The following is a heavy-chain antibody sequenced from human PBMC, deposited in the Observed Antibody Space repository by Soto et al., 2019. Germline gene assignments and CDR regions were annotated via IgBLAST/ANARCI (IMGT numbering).Heavy chain of an antibody. V-gene: IGHV4-4*07. CDR1: GDSLCNYY. Sequence: SETLSLTCTVSGDSLCNYYCCCIRQPVGKGLEWIGRVSSSGNTNANPTLNSRATMSIDTSKNQFSLRLRSVTAADTAVYYCARADYEILTGSYAMDVWGQWTTVTV. CDR3: ARADYEILTGSYAMDV. D-gene: IGHD3-9*01. CDR2: VSSSGNT. J-gene: IGHJ6*02.